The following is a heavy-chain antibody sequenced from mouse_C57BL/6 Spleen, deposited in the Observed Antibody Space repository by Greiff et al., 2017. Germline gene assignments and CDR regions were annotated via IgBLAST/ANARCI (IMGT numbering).Heavy chain of an antibody. J-gene: IGHJ2*01. V-gene: IGHV3-6*01. CDR2: ISYDGSN. D-gene: IGHD2-2*01. Sequence: VQLKQSGPGLVKPSQSLSLTCSVTGYSITSGYYWNWIRQFPGNKLEWMGYISYDGSNNYNPSLKNRISITRDTSKNQFFLKLNSVTTEDTATYYCARGNYYGYDGGYYFDYWGQGTTLTVSS. CDR3: ARGNYYGYDGGYYFDY. CDR1: GYSITSGYY.